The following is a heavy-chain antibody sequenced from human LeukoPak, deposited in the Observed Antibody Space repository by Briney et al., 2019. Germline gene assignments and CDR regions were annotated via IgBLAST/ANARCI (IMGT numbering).Heavy chain of an antibody. CDR3: ARDLSGSSSFDY. V-gene: IGHV3-64*01. D-gene: IGHD1-26*01. CDR1: GFSFSSHA. J-gene: IGHJ4*02. Sequence: GGSLRLSCATSGFSFSSHAMHWVRQAPGKGLEYVSGINDNGRTTHYANSVKGRFTISRDNSKNTVYLQMDSLRPEDMAVYYCARDLSGSSSFDYSGRGNLVTVSS. CDR2: INDNGRTT.